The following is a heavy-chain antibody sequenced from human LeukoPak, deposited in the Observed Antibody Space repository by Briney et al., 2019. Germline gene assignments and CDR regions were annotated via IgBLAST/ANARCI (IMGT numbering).Heavy chain of an antibody. D-gene: IGHD6-13*01. Sequence: ASVKVSCKASGYTFTSYYMHWVRQGPGQGLEWMGIINPSGGSTSYAQKFQGRVTMTRDTSTNTVYMELSSLRSEDTAVYYCARRIAASYDAFDIWGQGTMVTVSS. J-gene: IGHJ3*02. V-gene: IGHV1-46*01. CDR2: INPSGGST. CDR3: ARRIAASYDAFDI. CDR1: GYTFTSYY.